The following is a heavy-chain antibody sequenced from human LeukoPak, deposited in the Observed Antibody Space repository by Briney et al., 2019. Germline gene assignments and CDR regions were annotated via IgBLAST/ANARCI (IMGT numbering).Heavy chain of an antibody. V-gene: IGHV3-66*01. CDR1: GFTVSSNY. J-gene: IGHJ5*02. CDR3: ARDLNNGSYHWFDP. D-gene: IGHD1-26*01. CDR2: IYSGGST. Sequence: RGSLRLSWAVSGFTVSSNYMSWVRQAPGTGLEWVSVIYSGGSTDYADSVKGRFTISRDNSKNTLYLQMNSLRAEDTAIYYCARDLNNGSYHWFDPWGQGTLVTVSS.